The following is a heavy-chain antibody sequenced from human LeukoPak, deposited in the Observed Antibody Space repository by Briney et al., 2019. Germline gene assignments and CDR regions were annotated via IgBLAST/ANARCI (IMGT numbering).Heavy chain of an antibody. CDR1: GGSISSDY. CDR3: ARDFTV. D-gene: IGHD4-17*01. Sequence: NTSETLSLTCTVSGGSISSDYWSWIRQPPGKGLEWIGYIYYSGSTNYNPSLKSRVTISVDTSKNQFSLKLSSVTAADTAVYYCARDFTVWGQGTLVTVSS. CDR2: IYYSGST. J-gene: IGHJ4*02. V-gene: IGHV4-59*12.